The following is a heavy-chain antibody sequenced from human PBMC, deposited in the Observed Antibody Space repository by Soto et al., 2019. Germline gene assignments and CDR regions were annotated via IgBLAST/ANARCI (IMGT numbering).Heavy chain of an antibody. V-gene: IGHV1-46*01. CDR2: INPSGGST. J-gene: IGHJ5*02. D-gene: IGHD3-3*01. Sequence: QVQLVQSGAEVKKPGASVKVSCKASGYTFTSYYMHWVRQAPGQGLEWLGIINPSGGSTSYAQKFPGRVNMTRDTFERTVYRELSRLRSEDTAVYYCAVQGFYFYRLDPWGQGNLVTVSS. CDR3: AVQGFYFYRLDP. CDR1: GYTFTSYY.